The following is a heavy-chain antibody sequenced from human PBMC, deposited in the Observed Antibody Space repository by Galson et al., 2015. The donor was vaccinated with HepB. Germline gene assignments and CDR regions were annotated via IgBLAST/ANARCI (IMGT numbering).Heavy chain of an antibody. J-gene: IGHJ2*01. CDR2: FDPEDGET. CDR1: GYTLTELS. V-gene: IGHV1-24*01. Sequence: SVKVSCKVSGYTLTELSMHWVRQAPGKGLEWMGGFDPEDGETIYAQKFQGRVTMTEDTSTDTAYMELSSLRSEDTAVYYCATDVRAISGSFGSNWYFDLWGRGTLVTVSS. D-gene: IGHD3-10*01. CDR3: ATDVRAISGSFGSNWYFDL.